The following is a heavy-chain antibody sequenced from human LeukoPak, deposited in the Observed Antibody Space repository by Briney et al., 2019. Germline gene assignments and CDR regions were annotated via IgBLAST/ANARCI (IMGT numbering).Heavy chain of an antibody. J-gene: IGHJ4*02. V-gene: IGHV1-2*02. CDR3: ARAYAPDDYADY. D-gene: IGHD3-16*01. CDR2: VNPNSGGT. Sequence: ASVKVSCKASGYTFTGYYMHWVRQAPGQGLEWMGWVNPNSGGTNYAQKFQGRVTMTRDTSTSAAYMELSRLRSDDTAVYYCARAYAPDDYADYWGQGTLVTVSS. CDR1: GYTFTGYY.